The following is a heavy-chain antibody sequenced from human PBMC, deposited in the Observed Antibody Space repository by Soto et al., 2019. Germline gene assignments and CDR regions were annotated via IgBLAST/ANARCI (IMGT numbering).Heavy chain of an antibody. D-gene: IGHD2-2*01. J-gene: IGHJ5*02. CDR1: GYIFINYG. Sequence: XSVKVSCKASGYIFINYGITWVRQAPGQGLEWMGWISGYNGNTKYADKLQGRVTMTTDTSTTTAYMELRSLRSDDTAVYYCARDDVPAANWLDRWGQGTLVTVSS. V-gene: IGHV1-18*01. CDR2: ISGYNGNT. CDR3: ARDDVPAANWLDR.